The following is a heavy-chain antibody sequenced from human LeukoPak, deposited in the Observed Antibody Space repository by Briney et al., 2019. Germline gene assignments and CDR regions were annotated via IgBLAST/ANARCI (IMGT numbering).Heavy chain of an antibody. V-gene: IGHV4-59*01. Sequence: LETLSLTCTVSGGSISSYYWSWIRQPPGKGLEWIGYIYYSGSTNYNPSLKSRVTISVDTSKNQFSLKLSSVTAADTAVYYCARGPASYYYDILTGYYTTRTAFDIWGQGTMVTVSS. CDR2: IYYSGST. D-gene: IGHD3-9*01. CDR1: GGSISSYY. J-gene: IGHJ3*02. CDR3: ARGPASYYYDILTGYYTTRTAFDI.